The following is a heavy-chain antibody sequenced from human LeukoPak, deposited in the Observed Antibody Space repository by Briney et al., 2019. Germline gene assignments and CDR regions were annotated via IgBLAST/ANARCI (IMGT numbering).Heavy chain of an antibody. D-gene: IGHD1-7*01. Sequence: GGSLRLSCAASGFTFSSYWMHWVRQAPGKGLVWFSRINSDGSSTSYADSVKGRFTISRDNAKNTLYLQMNSLRAEDTAVYYCAREVGSDNWNYVGAFDIWGQGTMVTVSS. CDR3: AREVGSDNWNYVGAFDI. CDR2: INSDGSST. J-gene: IGHJ3*02. V-gene: IGHV3-74*01. CDR1: GFTFSSYW.